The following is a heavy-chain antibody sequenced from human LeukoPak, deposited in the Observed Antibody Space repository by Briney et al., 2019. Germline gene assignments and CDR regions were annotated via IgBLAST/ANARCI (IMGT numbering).Heavy chain of an antibody. D-gene: IGHD6-19*01. CDR3: ARDPASIAVAEDAFDI. Sequence: PGGSLRLSCAASGFTFSSYGMHWVRQAPGKGLEWVAVIWYDGSNKYYADSVKGRFTISRDNSKNTLHLQMNSLRAEDTAVYYCARDPASIAVAEDAFDIWGQGTMVTVSS. J-gene: IGHJ3*02. V-gene: IGHV3-33*01. CDR2: IWYDGSNK. CDR1: GFTFSSYG.